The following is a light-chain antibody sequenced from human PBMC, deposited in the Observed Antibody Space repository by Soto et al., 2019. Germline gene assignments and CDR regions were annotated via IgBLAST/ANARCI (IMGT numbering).Light chain of an antibody. CDR2: GAS. Sequence: IVMTQSPGTLSVSPGERVTLSCRASQSISDTLAWYQQKPGQAPRLLIYGASKRATGFPARFSGSGSGTDFTLTISSLQSEDFAVYYCQQYDNWPWTFGQGTKVDIK. CDR3: QQYDNWPWT. J-gene: IGKJ1*01. V-gene: IGKV3-15*01. CDR1: QSISDT.